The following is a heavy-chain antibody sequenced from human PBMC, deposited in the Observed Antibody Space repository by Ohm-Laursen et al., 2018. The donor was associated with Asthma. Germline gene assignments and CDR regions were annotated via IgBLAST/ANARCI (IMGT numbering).Heavy chain of an antibody. V-gene: IGHV3-30*03. CDR3: ARRSKICYDTSRCFFDY. Sequence: SLRLSCSASGFTFSDYGMHWVRQAPGKGLEWVAIISSDGSNKFHAESVKGRITSSRDNSKNTLYLEMNSLRAEDTAVYYCARRSKICYDTSRCFFDYWGQGTLVTVSS. CDR2: ISSDGSNK. CDR1: GFTFSDYG. D-gene: IGHD2-2*01. J-gene: IGHJ4*02.